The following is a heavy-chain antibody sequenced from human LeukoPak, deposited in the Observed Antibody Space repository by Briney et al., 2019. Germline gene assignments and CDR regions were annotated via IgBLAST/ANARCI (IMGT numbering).Heavy chain of an antibody. V-gene: IGHV3-23*01. CDR2: ISGSGGST. CDR3: ARDDGMSYYFDY. J-gene: IGHJ4*02. CDR1: GFTFSSYA. D-gene: IGHD5/OR15-5a*01. Sequence: PGGSLRLSCAASGFTFSSYAMSWVRQAPGKGLEWVSAISGSGGSTYYADSVKGRFTISRDNSKNTLYLQMNSLRAEDTAVYYCARDDGMSYYFDYWGQGTLVTVSS.